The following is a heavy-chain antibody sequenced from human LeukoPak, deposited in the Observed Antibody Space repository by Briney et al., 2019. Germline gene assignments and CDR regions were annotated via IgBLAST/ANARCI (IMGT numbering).Heavy chain of an antibody. CDR2: ISYDGSNK. J-gene: IGHJ4*02. D-gene: IGHD3-9*01. V-gene: IGHV3-30*18. CDR3: AQGRLRYFDWLLSLFDY. CDR1: GFTFSSYG. Sequence: GGSLRLSCAASGFTFSSYGMHWVRQAPGKGLEWVAVISYDGSNKYYADSVKGRFTISRDNSKNTLYLQMNSLRAEDTAVYYCAQGRLRYFDWLLSLFDYWGQGTLVTVSS.